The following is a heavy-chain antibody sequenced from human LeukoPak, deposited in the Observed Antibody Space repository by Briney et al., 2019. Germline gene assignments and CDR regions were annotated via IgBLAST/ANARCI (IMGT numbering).Heavy chain of an antibody. Sequence: ASVKVSCKASGYTFTGYYMHWVRQAPGQGLEWMGWINPNSGGTNYAQKFQGRVTMTRDTSISTAYMELSSLRSEDTAVYYCASPPGGLRFLEWLSFYWGQGTLVTVSS. J-gene: IGHJ4*02. CDR3: ASPPGGLRFLEWLSFY. CDR2: INPNSGGT. V-gene: IGHV1-2*02. D-gene: IGHD3-3*01. CDR1: GYTFTGYY.